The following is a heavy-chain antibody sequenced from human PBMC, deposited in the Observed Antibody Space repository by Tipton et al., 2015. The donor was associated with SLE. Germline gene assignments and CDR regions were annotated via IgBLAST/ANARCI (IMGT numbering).Heavy chain of an antibody. CDR2: IYYSGST. J-gene: IGHJ5*02. Sequence: TLSLTCAVSGYSISSGYYWSWIRQPPGKGLEWIGYIYYSGSTNYNPSLKSRVTISVDTSKNQFSLKLSSVTAADTAVYYCAKHRYWFDPWGQGTLVTVSS. CDR1: GYSISSGYY. V-gene: IGHV4-59*08. CDR3: AKHRYWFDP.